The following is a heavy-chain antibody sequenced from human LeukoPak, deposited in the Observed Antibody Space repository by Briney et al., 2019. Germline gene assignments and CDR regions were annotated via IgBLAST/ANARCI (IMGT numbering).Heavy chain of an antibody. V-gene: IGHV3-23*01. CDR3: AKDGSSSSEIDY. CDR1: GFTFSSYA. J-gene: IGHJ4*02. Sequence: GSLRHSCAASGFTFSSYAMSWVRQAPGKGLEWVSVISASGGSTFYADSVKGRFTISRDNSKNTLYLQMNSLRAEDTAVYYCAKDGSSSSEIDYWGQGTLVTVSS. D-gene: IGHD6-6*01. CDR2: ISASGGST.